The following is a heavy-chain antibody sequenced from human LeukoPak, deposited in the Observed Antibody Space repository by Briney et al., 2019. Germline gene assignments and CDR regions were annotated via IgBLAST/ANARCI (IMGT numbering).Heavy chain of an antibody. CDR3: ARAPVAVAGTGWFDP. V-gene: IGHV4-39*07. Sequence: SETLSLTCTVSGGSISSSGYYWGWIRQPPGKGLEWIGSIYYSGSTYYNPSLKSRVTISVDTSKNQFSLKLSSVTAADTAVYYCARAPVAVAGTGWFDPWGQGTLVTVSS. J-gene: IGHJ5*02. CDR1: GGSISSSGYY. D-gene: IGHD6-19*01. CDR2: IYYSGST.